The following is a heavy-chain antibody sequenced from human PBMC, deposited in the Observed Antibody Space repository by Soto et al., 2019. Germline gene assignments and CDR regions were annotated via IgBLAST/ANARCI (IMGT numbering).Heavy chain of an antibody. CDR1: VGSVSNSNYY. Sequence: PSETLPLTCTVSVGSVSNSNYYSGWIRQYPGKGLEWIGSVYTRWRRYSKSSVKSRVTISVDTPKNQFSLNLNSGTASDTAVYYCVSQRTSVLTQAYFDYWG. CDR3: VSQRTSVLTQAYFDY. D-gene: IGHD2-8*01. V-gene: IGHV4-39*01. CDR2: VYTRWRR. J-gene: IGHJ4*01.